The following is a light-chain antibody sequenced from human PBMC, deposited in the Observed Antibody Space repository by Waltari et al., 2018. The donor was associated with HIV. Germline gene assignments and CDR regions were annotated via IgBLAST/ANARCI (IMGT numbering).Light chain of an antibody. CDR1: QSVSSN. CDR3: QQYSNCPLT. J-gene: IGKJ3*01. CDR2: GAS. V-gene: IGKV3-15*01. Sequence: EIVMTQSPATLSVSPGERATLSCRASQSVSSNLAWYQRKSGQAPRLLIYGASTRATGIPARFSGSGSGTEFTLTISSLQSEDFAVYYCQQYSNCPLTFGPGTKVDI.